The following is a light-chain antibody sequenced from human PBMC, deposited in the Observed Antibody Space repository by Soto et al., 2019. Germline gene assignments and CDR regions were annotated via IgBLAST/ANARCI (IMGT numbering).Light chain of an antibody. CDR3: HQYDKSPWT. CDR1: QSVSSSY. Sequence: EIVLTQSPGTLSLSPGERATLSCRASQSVSSSYLAWYQQKPGQAPRLLIYGTSTRATGIPDRFSGSGSGTDFTLTISSLEPEDCAVYYCHQYDKSPWTFGRGTKVEIK. J-gene: IGKJ1*01. CDR2: GTS. V-gene: IGKV3-20*01.